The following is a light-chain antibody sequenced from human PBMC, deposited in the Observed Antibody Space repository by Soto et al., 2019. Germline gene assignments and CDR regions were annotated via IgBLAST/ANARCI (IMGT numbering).Light chain of an antibody. V-gene: IGKV1-33*01. CDR2: DAS. CDR3: QQF. CDR1: QDISNY. Sequence: DIQMTQSPSSLSASVGDRVTITCQASQDISNYLNWYQQKPGKAPKLLIYDASNLETGVPSRFSGSGSGTDFTFTISSLQPEDIATYYCQQFFGQGTKLEIK. J-gene: IGKJ2*01.